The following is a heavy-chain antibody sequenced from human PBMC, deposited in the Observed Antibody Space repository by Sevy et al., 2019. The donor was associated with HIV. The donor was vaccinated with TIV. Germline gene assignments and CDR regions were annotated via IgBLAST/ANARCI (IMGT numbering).Heavy chain of an antibody. D-gene: IGHD2-2*01. CDR3: AIDMLGYCSSTSCYAEGYFDY. V-gene: IGHV4-59*01. CDR1: GGSISSYY. CDR2: IYYSGST. J-gene: IGHJ4*02. Sequence: SETLSLTCTVSGGSISSYYWSWIRQPPGKGLEWIGYIYYSGSTNYNPSLKSRVTISVDTSKNQFSLKLSSVTAADTAVYYGAIDMLGYCSSTSCYAEGYFDYWGQGTLVTVSS.